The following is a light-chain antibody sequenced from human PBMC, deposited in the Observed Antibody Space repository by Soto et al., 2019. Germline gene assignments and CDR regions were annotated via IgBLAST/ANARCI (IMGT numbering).Light chain of an antibody. CDR1: QGISNW. J-gene: IGKJ3*01. Sequence: DIQMTQSPSSVSASVGDRVSITCRASQGISNWLAWYQQKPGRDPKLLIYAASSLQSGVSSRFSGSGSGTDFTLTISSLQPEDFATYYCQQGNSFPFTVGPGKKVDI. CDR3: QQGNSFPFT. V-gene: IGKV1D-12*01. CDR2: AAS.